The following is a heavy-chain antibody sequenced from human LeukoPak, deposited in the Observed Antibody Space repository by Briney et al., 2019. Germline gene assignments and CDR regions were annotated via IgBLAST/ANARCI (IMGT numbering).Heavy chain of an antibody. J-gene: IGHJ4*02. V-gene: IGHV3-30*02. Sequence: GGSLRLSCAASGFTFSSYGMHWVRQAPGKGLEWVAFIRYDGSNKYYADSVKGRFTISRDNSKNTLYLQMNSLRAEDTAVYYCAKDGSRDYYDSSGTYFDYWGQGNLVTVSS. CDR2: IRYDGSNK. CDR3: AKDGSRDYYDSSGTYFDY. D-gene: IGHD3-22*01. CDR1: GFTFSSYG.